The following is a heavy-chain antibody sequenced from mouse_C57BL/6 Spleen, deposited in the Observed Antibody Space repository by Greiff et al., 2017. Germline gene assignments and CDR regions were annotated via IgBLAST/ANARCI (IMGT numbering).Heavy chain of an antibody. V-gene: IGHV1-7*01. CDR1: GHTAPSYW. CDR2: SKPSWGFT. J-gene: IGHJ4*01. D-gene: IGHD2-4*01. Sequence: QVQLQLSGAELAKPGASVLQPCKASGHTAPSYWTHFVKQRPGRGLAWIGYSKPSWGFTKYNQKFKDKATLTADESSSTAYMQLSSLTYEHSAVYYCARFYYDYEDAMGYWGQGTSVTDTS. CDR3: ARFYYDYEDAMGY.